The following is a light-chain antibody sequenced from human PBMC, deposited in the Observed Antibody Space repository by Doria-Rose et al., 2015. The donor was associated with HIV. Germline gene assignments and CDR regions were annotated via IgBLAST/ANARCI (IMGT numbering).Light chain of an antibody. CDR3: HQYASSRT. V-gene: IGKV3-20*01. Sequence: TQSPGTLSLSPGGRATLSCSASQRVSAHYLAWYQQRPGQSPRLLIHGASSRATDIPDRFSGSGSGTDFTLTISRLEPEDFAVYYCHQYASSRTFGQGTKVEIK. CDR1: QRVSAHY. CDR2: GAS. J-gene: IGKJ1*01.